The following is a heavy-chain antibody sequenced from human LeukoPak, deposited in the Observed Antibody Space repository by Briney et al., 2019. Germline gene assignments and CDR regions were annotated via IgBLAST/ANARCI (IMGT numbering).Heavy chain of an antibody. V-gene: IGHV3-48*03. CDR1: GFIFSNFE. J-gene: IGHJ4*02. Sequence: GGSLRLSCTASGFIFSNFEMNWVRQAPGKGLQWLAYINSGATSEYYADSVKGRFTISRDNAKNSLFLQMNSLGVQDTAIYYCARVICTGGSCFQNDYWGQGTLVTVSS. D-gene: IGHD2-15*01. CDR3: ARVICTGGSCFQNDY. CDR2: INSGATSE.